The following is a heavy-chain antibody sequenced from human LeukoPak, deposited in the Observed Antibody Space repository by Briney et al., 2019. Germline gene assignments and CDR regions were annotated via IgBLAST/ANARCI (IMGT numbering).Heavy chain of an antibody. CDR1: GFTFDDYA. CDR3: AKDRNFDWLLVDAMDV. CDR2: ISWNSGSI. Sequence: GGSLRLSCAASGFTFDDYAMHWVRQAPGKGLEWVSGISWNSGSIGYADSVKGRFTSSRDNAKNSLYLQMNSLRAEDTALYYCAKDRNFDWLLVDAMDVWGQGTTVTVSS. J-gene: IGHJ6*02. D-gene: IGHD3-9*01. V-gene: IGHV3-9*01.